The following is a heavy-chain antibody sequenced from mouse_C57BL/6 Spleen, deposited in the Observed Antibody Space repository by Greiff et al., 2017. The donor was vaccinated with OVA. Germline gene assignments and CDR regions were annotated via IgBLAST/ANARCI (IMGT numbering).Heavy chain of an antibody. CDR1: GYTFTSYW. Sequence: QVQLQQPGAELVKPGASVKLSCKASGYTFTSYWMHWVKQRPGRGLEWIGRIDLNSGGTKYNEKFKSKATLTVDKPSSTAYMQLSSLTSEDSAVYYCARSPLLRSYFDYWGQGTTLTVSS. CDR3: ARSPLLRSYFDY. D-gene: IGHD1-1*01. CDR2: IDLNSGGT. J-gene: IGHJ2*01. V-gene: IGHV1-72*01.